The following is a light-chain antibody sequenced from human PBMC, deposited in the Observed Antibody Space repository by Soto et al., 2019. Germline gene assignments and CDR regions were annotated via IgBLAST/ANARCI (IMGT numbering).Light chain of an antibody. J-gene: IGLJ1*01. CDR2: EVT. V-gene: IGLV2-14*01. CDR1: SSDIGGYNY. Sequence: QSALTQPASVSGSPGQSITISCTGGSSDIGGYNYVSWFQQHPGKAPKLMIYEVTNRPSGVSNRFSGSKSGSTASLTISGLQAEDEADYYCGAWDESLNGYVFGTGTKVTVL. CDR3: GAWDESLNGYV.